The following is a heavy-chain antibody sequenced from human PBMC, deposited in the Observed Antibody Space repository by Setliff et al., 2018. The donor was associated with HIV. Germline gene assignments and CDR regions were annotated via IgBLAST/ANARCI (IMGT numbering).Heavy chain of an antibody. CDR3: ARAPGYSYSFYFDS. Sequence: PSETLSLTCTVSGGSISSSSYYWGWIRQPPGKGLEWIANIYYSGSTFYNPSLKSRVTMSVDTSKNQFSLKLNSVTAADTAVYFCARAPGYSYSFYFDSWGQGTLVTSPQ. CDR1: GGSISSSSYY. V-gene: IGHV4-39*07. J-gene: IGHJ4*02. D-gene: IGHD5-18*01. CDR2: IYYSGST.